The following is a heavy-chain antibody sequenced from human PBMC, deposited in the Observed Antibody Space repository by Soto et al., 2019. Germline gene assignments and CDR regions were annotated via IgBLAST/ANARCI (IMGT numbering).Heavy chain of an antibody. V-gene: IGHV4-59*01. CDR3: ARDKGSGTLYYYGMDV. CDR2: IYYSGST. CDR1: GGSISSDY. Sequence: PSETLSLTCTVSGGSISSDYWSWIRQPPGKGLEWIGYIYYSGSTNYNPSLKSRVTISVDTSKNQFSLKLSSVTAADTAVYYCARDKGSGTLYYYGMDVWGQGTTVTVSS. J-gene: IGHJ6*02. D-gene: IGHD3-10*01.